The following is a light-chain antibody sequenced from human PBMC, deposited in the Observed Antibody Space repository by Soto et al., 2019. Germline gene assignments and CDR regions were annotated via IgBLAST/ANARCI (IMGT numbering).Light chain of an antibody. CDR1: QGISSY. J-gene: IGKJ4*01. CDR2: AAS. V-gene: IGKV1-9*01. Sequence: IQLTQSPSSLSASVGDRVTITCRASQGISSYLAWYQQKPGKAPKLLIYAASTLQSGVPSRFSGSGSGTDVTLTISSLQPEDFASYYCQQLNSSPLTFGGGTKVEMK. CDR3: QQLNSSPLT.